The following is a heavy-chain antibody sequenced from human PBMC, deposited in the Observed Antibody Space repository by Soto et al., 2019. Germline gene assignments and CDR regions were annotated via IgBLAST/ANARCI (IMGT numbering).Heavy chain of an antibody. D-gene: IGHD4-17*01. CDR1: GGSLSNYG. CDR3: ARGVASKIDVTTYHAMDV. CDR2: IIPVFGTP. J-gene: IGHJ6*02. Sequence: QVQLVQSGAEVKKPGSSVKVSCKASGGSLSNYGISWVRQAPGQGLEWMGAIIPVFGTPNYAQKFQDRVTITADESPSTVAMEVRSLTSEATAVYYRARGVASKIDVTTYHAMDVWGQGTTVTVSS. V-gene: IGHV1-69*12.